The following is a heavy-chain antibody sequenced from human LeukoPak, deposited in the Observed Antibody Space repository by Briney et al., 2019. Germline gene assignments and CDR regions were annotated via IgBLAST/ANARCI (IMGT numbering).Heavy chain of an antibody. Sequence: GGSLRLSCAASGFTFSSYGMSWVRQAPGKGLEWVSAISGSGGSKYYADSVKGRFTISRDNSENKLYLQMNSLRAEDTAVYYCAKESYYDSSGYSAPWGQGTLVTVSS. V-gene: IGHV3-23*01. CDR2: ISGSGGSK. D-gene: IGHD3-22*01. J-gene: IGHJ5*02. CDR1: GFTFSSYG. CDR3: AKESYYDSSGYSAP.